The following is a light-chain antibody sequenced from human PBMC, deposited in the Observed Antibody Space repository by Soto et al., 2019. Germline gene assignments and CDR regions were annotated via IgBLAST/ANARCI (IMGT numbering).Light chain of an antibody. V-gene: IGLV2-14*01. CDR2: EVT. Sequence: QSVLTQPASVSGSPGQSITTSCTGSSSDVGAYNYVSWYQQHPGKAPRLMIYEVTNRPSGVSNRFSGSKSGNTASLTISGLRAEDEADYYCSSYTSGSTLVVFCGGTKLTVL. CDR3: SSYTSGSTLVV. J-gene: IGLJ2*01. CDR1: SSDVGAYNY.